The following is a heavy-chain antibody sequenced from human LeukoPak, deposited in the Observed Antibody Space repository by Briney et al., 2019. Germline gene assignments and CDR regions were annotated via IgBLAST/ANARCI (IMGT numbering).Heavy chain of an antibody. Sequence: EESLKISCKGSGYSFTNYWIGWVRQMPGKGLEWMGIIYPGDSETRYSPSFQGQVTISADKSISTAYLQWSSLKASDTAMFYCARVRAAATIDAFDIWGQGTMVTVSS. CDR2: IYPGDSET. CDR3: ARVRAAATIDAFDI. D-gene: IGHD2-21*01. J-gene: IGHJ3*02. V-gene: IGHV5-51*01. CDR1: GYSFTNYW.